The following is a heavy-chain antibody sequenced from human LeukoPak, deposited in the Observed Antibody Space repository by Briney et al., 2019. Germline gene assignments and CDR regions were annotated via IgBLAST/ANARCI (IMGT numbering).Heavy chain of an antibody. CDR3: ARDRPYYDILTGYRSDAFDI. V-gene: IGHV4-61*02. Sequence: PSETLSLTCTVSGDSISSGTYYWSWIRQPAGKGLEWIGRIYTSGSIDSNHSLKSRVTISVDTSTNQFSLKLSSVTAADTAVYYCARDRPYYDILTGYRSDAFDIWGQGTMVTVSS. D-gene: IGHD3-9*01. J-gene: IGHJ3*02. CDR1: GDSISSGTYY. CDR2: IYTSGSI.